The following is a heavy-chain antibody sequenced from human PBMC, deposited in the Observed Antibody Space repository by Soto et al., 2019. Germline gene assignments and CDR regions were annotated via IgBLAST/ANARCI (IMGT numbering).Heavy chain of an antibody. CDR2: IQEDGSNK. CDR1: GFIFSNYW. CDR3: VRQMYYYGSTGYRWFDP. V-gene: IGHV3-7*05. J-gene: IGHJ5*02. D-gene: IGHD3-22*01. Sequence: EVQLVESGGGLVQPGGSQRLSCAASGFIFSNYWMNWVRQAPGKGLDWVASIQEDGSNKYYVDSVKGRFTISRDNAKNSLYLQINSLRAEDTAVYYCVRQMYYYGSTGYRWFDPWGQGTLVTVSS.